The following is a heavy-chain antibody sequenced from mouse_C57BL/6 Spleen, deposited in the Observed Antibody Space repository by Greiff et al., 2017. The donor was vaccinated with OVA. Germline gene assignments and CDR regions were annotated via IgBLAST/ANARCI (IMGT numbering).Heavy chain of an antibody. CDR2: INPNNGGT. CDR3: AIYDYAAWFAY. Sequence: VQLQQSGPELVKPGASVKISCKASGYTFTDYYMNWVKQSHGKSLEWIGDINPNNGGTSYNQKFKGKATLTVDKSSSTAYMELRSLTSEDSAVDDCAIYDYAAWFAYWGQGTLVTVSA. D-gene: IGHD2-4*01. CDR1: GYTFTDYY. V-gene: IGHV1-26*01. J-gene: IGHJ3*01.